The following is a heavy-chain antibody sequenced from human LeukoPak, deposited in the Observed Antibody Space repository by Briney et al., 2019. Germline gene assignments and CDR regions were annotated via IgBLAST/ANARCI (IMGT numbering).Heavy chain of an antibody. D-gene: IGHD3-22*01. V-gene: IGHV3-53*01. Sequence: GGSLRLSCAASGFTVSSNYMSWVRQAPGKGLEWVSVIYSGGSTYYADSVKGRFTISRDNSKNTLYLQMNSLRAEDTAVYYCARDQDSSGFDPAPLDYWGQGTLVTVSS. CDR2: IYSGGST. CDR1: GFTVSSNY. J-gene: IGHJ4*02. CDR3: ARDQDSSGFDPAPLDY.